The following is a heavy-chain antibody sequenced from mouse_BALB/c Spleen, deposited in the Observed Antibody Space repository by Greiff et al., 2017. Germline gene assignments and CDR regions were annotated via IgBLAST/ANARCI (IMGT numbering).Heavy chain of an antibody. D-gene: IGHD1-1*01. J-gene: IGHJ2*01. V-gene: IGHV1S22*01. CDR1: GYTFTSYW. Sequence: LQQPGSELVRPGASVKLSCKASGYTFTSYWMHWVKQRHGQGLEWIGNIYPGSGSTNYDEKFKSKGTLTVDTSSSTAYMHLSSLTSEDSAVYYCTRYYGSSYAFDYWGQGTTLTVSS. CDR2: IYPGSGST. CDR3: TRYYGSSYAFDY.